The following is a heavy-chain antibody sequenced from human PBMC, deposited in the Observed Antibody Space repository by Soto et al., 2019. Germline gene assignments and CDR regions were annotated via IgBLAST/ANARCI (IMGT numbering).Heavy chain of an antibody. V-gene: IGHV5-51*01. J-gene: IGHJ6*02. D-gene: IGHD2-2*01. CDR1: GYSFTTNW. Sequence: ESLKISCKGSGYSFTTNWIGWVRQMPGKGLEWMGVIYPGDSDTRYSPSFQGQVTISADKSISTAYLQWSSLKASDTAMYYCARLRVVPAAPYYYGMDVWGQGTTVTVSS. CDR2: IYPGDSDT. CDR3: ARLRVVPAAPYYYGMDV.